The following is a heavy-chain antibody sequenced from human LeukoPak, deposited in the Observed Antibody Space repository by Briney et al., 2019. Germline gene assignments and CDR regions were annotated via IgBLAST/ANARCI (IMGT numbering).Heavy chain of an antibody. J-gene: IGHJ4*02. CDR1: GFAFSSYA. V-gene: IGHV3-23*01. D-gene: IGHD5-24*01. CDR2: ISGSGDTT. Sequence: GGTLRLSCEASGFAFSSYAMTWVRQAPGKGLEWVSVISGSGDTTYYADSVKGRFTISRDNSKNTLYLQMNSLRAEDTAVYFCARSRDGYKRFDSWGQGTLVAVSS. CDR3: ARSRDGYKRFDS.